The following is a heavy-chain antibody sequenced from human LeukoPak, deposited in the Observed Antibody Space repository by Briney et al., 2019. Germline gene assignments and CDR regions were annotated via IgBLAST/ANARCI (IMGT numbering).Heavy chain of an antibody. CDR3: AREKVAVGLWFGELSSRYYYYMDV. D-gene: IGHD3-10*01. CDR2: INTNTGNP. Sequence: GASVKVSCKASGYTFTGYYMHWVRQAPGQGLEWMGWINTNTGNPTYAQGFTGRFVFSLDTSVSTAYLQISSLKAEDTAVYYCAREKVAVGLWFGELSSRYYYYMDVWGKGTTVTVSS. V-gene: IGHV7-4-1*02. CDR1: GYTFTGYY. J-gene: IGHJ6*03.